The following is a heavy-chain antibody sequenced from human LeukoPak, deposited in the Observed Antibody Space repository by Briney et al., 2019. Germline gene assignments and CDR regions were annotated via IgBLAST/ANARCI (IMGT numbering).Heavy chain of an antibody. CDR2: ISAYNGNT. CDR1: GGTFSSYA. CDR3: ARGSTTVTTLGYDAFDI. Sequence: GASVKVSCKASGGTFSSYAISWVRQAPGQGLEWMGWISAYNGNTNYAQKLQGRVTMTTDTSTSTAYMELRSLRSDDTAVYYCARGSTTVTTLGYDAFDIWGQGTMVTVSS. D-gene: IGHD4-17*01. J-gene: IGHJ3*02. V-gene: IGHV1-18*01.